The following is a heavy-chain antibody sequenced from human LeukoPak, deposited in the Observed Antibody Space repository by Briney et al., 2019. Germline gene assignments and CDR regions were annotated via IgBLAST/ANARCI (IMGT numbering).Heavy chain of an antibody. J-gene: IGHJ5*02. D-gene: IGHD2-15*01. CDR1: GGXISSYY. CDR3: ARLSGRAGYCSGGSCYSWFDP. V-gene: IGHV4-4*07. Sequence: PSETLSLTCIVSGGXISSYYWTWIRQPAGKGLEWIGRFYSTGSTNYNPSLKSRVTMSVDTSKNQFSLKLSSVTAADTAVYYCARLSGRAGYCSGGSCYSWFDPWGQGTLVTVSS. CDR2: FYSTGST.